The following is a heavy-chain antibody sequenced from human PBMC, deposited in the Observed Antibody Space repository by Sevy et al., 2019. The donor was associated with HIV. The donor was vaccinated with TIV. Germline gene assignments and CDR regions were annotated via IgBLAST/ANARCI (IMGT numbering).Heavy chain of an antibody. D-gene: IGHD3-16*02. CDR3: VRTVSGTFRYVEY. Sequence: GGSLRLSCTASGFMFNSYSMNWVRQAPGTGLEWLSYINSGSGAISYADSVKGRFTISRDNAKNSLYLQMNSLRAEDTGVYYCVRTVSGTFRYVEYWGQGTLVTVSS. J-gene: IGHJ4*02. V-gene: IGHV3-48*01. CDR1: GFMFNSYS. CDR2: INSGSGAI.